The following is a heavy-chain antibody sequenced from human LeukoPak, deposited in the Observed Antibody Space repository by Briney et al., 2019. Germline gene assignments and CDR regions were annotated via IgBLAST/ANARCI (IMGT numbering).Heavy chain of an antibody. CDR3: ARSDILTGYYEIFDY. D-gene: IGHD3-9*01. J-gene: IGHJ4*02. CDR1: GFTFSSYA. CDR2: ISYDGSNK. Sequence: GGSLRLSCAASGFTFSSYAMHWVRQAPGKGLEWVAVISYDGSNKYYADSVKGRFTISRDNSKNTLYLQMNSLRAEDTAVYYCARSDILTGYYEIFDYWGQGTLVTVSS. V-gene: IGHV3-30-3*01.